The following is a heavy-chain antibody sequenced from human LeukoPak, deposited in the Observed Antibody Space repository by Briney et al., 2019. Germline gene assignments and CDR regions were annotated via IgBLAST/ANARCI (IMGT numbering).Heavy chain of an antibody. J-gene: IGHJ4*02. Sequence: AGGSLRLSCTASVFAYSNHEMTWVRQAPGKGLEWVSNIGGSGDNTYYADSVKGRFTISRGNSKNTLYLQMNSLRVEDTAVYYCARESRGTIGTTAFDYWGQGTLVTVSS. V-gene: IGHV3-23*01. D-gene: IGHD1-1*01. CDR3: ARESRGTIGTTAFDY. CDR2: IGGSGDNT. CDR1: VFAYSNHE.